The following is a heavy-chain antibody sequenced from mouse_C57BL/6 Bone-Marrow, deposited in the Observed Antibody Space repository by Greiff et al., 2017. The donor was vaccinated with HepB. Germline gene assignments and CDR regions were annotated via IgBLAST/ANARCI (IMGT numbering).Heavy chain of an antibody. V-gene: IGHV1-81*01. CDR3: ARSIYYCGSSLSWFAY. CDR1: GYTFTSYG. J-gene: IGHJ3*01. CDR2: IYPRSGNT. D-gene: IGHD1-1*01. Sequence: VQLQQSGAELARPGASVKLSCKASGYTFTSYGISWVKQRTGQGLEWIGEIYPRSGNTYYNEKVKGKATLTADKSSSTAYMELRSLTSEDSAVYFCARSIYYCGSSLSWFAYWGQGTLVTVSA.